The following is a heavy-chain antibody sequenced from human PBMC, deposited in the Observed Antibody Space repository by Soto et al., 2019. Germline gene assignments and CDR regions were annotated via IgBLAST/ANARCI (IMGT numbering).Heavy chain of an antibody. CDR1: DGSSNNYY. J-gene: IGHJ4*02. CDR3: AGSRITATRSDY. CDR2: INHSGST. Sequence: PSETLSLTCAVYDGSSNNYYWSWSRQPPGKGLEWIGEINHSGSTNYNASLKSRVTISEDTSKKQFSLQLSSVTAADTAVYYCAGSRITATRSDYWGQGTLVTAPQ. V-gene: IGHV4-34*01. D-gene: IGHD1-20*01.